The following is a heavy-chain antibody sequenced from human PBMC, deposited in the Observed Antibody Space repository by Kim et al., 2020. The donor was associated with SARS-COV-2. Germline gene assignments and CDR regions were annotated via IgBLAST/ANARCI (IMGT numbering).Heavy chain of an antibody. V-gene: IGHV4-34*01. J-gene: IGHJ4*02. CDR3: ARGRSGGSSGWYLSFPFDY. Sequence: SETLSLTCAVYGGSFSGYYWSWIRQPPGKGLEWIGEINHSGSTNYNPSLKSRVTISVDTSKNQFSLKLSSVTAADTAVYYCARGRSGGSSGWYLSFPFDYWGQGTLVTVSS. CDR2: INHSGST. CDR1: GGSFSGYY. D-gene: IGHD6-19*01.